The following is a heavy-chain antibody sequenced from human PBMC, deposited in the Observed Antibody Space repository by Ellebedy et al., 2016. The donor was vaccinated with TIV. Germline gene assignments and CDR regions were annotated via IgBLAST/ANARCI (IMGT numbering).Heavy chain of an antibody. J-gene: IGHJ4*02. D-gene: IGHD3-10*01. V-gene: IGHV4-38-2*02. CDR1: GYSISSGYY. CDR3: ATHFASGSSSPYDH. CDR2: IFRSGDT. Sequence: SETLSLTCTVSGYSISSGYYWGWIRQPPGTGLEWIGSIFRSGDTFYNPSLKSRVTISVDTSKNQFSLKLKSVTAADTAVYYCATHFASGSSSPYDHWGQGTLVTVSS.